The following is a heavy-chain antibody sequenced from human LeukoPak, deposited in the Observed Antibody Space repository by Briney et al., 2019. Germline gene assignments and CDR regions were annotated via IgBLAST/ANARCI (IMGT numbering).Heavy chain of an antibody. J-gene: IGHJ4*02. CDR2: IYYDGRT. Sequence: SGTLSLTCSVSGVSISSSSYLWGWIRQSPGKGLDWIVSIYYDGRTHYNPSLKSRVTVSLDTSKNHFSLRLSSVTAADTAVYYCARKPIIAGAYYYFDEWGQGTLSPSPQ. V-gene: IGHV4-39*02. CDR1: GVSISSSSYL. D-gene: IGHD6-13*01. CDR3: ARKPIIAGAYYYFDE.